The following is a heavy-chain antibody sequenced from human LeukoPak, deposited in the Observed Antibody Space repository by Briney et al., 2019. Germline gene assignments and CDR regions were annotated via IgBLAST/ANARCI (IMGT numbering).Heavy chain of an antibody. Sequence: SETLSLTCTVSGYSISSGYYWGWIRQPPGKGLEWIGSIYHSGSTYYNPSLKSRVTISVDTSKNQFSLKLSSVTAADTAVYYCARESRATNPYYCYMDVWGKGTTVTVSS. CDR1: GYSISSGYY. CDR2: IYHSGST. V-gene: IGHV4-38-2*02. J-gene: IGHJ6*03. D-gene: IGHD5-12*01. CDR3: ARESRATNPYYCYMDV.